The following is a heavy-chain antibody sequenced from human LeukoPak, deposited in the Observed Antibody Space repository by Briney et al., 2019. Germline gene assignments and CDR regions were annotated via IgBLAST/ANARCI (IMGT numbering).Heavy chain of an antibody. CDR2: SSGDGGNT. CDR3: AKQGRNDFVDS. D-gene: IGHD3-3*01. V-gene: IGHV3-23*01. Sequence: GGSLRLSCAASGFSLRSFAMSWVRQAPGKGLEWVSASSGDGGNTDYANSVKGRFTISRDNSKNTIYLQMNSLRADDTAVYYCAKQGRNDFVDSWGQGTLVTVTS. CDR1: GFSLRSFA. J-gene: IGHJ4*02.